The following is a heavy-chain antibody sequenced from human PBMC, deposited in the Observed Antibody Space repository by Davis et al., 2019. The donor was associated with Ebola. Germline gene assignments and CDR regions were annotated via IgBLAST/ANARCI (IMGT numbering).Heavy chain of an antibody. V-gene: IGHV4-61*01. CDR2: IYYSGST. CDR1: GGSVSSGSYY. CDR3: ARADPYYYDSSGYYTYWYFDL. J-gene: IGHJ2*01. D-gene: IGHD3-22*01. Sequence: SETLSLTCTVSGGSVSSGSYYWSWIRQPPGKGLEWIGYIYYSGSTNYNPSLKSRVTISVDTSKNQFSLKLSSVTAADTAVYYCARADPYYYDSSGYYTYWYFDLWGRGTQVTVSS.